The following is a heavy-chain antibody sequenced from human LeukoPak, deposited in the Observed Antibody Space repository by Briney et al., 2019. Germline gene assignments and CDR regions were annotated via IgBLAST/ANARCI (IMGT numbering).Heavy chain of an antibody. Sequence: QPGGSLRLSCAASGFTFSSYWMHWVRQAPGKGLVWVSRINSDGSSTSYADSVKGRFTISRDNAKNTLYLQMNSLRVEDTAVYYCARDPYSGNYGDYYYYYMDVWGKGTTVTISS. V-gene: IGHV3-74*01. CDR2: INSDGSST. D-gene: IGHD1-26*01. J-gene: IGHJ6*03. CDR3: ARDPYSGNYGDYYYYYMDV. CDR1: GFTFSSYW.